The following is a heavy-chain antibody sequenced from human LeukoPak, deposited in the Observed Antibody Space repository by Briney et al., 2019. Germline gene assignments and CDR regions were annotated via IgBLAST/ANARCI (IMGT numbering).Heavy chain of an antibody. Sequence: SETLSLTCAVYGGSFSGYYWSWIRQPPGKGLEWIGEINHSGSTNYNPSLKSRVTISVDTSKNQFSLKLSSVTAADTAVYYCARALTGGNWFDPWGQGTLVTVSS. CDR2: INHSGST. D-gene: IGHD3-16*01. V-gene: IGHV4-34*01. CDR1: GGSFSGYY. CDR3: ARALTGGNWFDP. J-gene: IGHJ5*02.